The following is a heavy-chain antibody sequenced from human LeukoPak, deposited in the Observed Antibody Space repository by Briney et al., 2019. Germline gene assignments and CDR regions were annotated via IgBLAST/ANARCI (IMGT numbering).Heavy chain of an antibody. CDR1: GYSFTSCW. CDR3: ARPTTPSYCSSTSCSPWAFDY. Sequence: GESLKISCKGSGYSFTSCWIGWLRQMPGKGLEWMGNIYPGDSDTIYSPSFQGQVTISADKSISTAYMQWSSLKASDTAMYYCARPTTPSYCSSTSCSPWAFDYWGQGTLVTVSS. J-gene: IGHJ4*02. V-gene: IGHV5-51*01. CDR2: IYPGDSDT. D-gene: IGHD2-2*01.